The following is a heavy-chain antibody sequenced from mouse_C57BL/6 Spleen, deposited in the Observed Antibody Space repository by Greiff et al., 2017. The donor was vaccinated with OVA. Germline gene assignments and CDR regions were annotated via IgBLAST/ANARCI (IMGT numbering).Heavy chain of an antibody. D-gene: IGHD1-1*01. CDR3: ARVGPLFDYGSSYHYFDY. CDR1: GYAFSSYW. V-gene: IGHV1-80*01. J-gene: IGHJ2*01. CDR2: IYPGDGDT. Sequence: QVQLKQSGAELVKPGASVKISCKASGYAFSSYWMNWVKQRPGKGLEWIGQIYPGDGDTNYNGKFKGKATLTADKSSSTAYMQLSSLTSEDSAVYFCARVGPLFDYGSSYHYFDYWGQGTTLTVSS.